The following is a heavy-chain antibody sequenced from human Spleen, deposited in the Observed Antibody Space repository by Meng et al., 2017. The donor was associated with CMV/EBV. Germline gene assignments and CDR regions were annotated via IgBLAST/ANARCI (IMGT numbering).Heavy chain of an antibody. V-gene: IGHV4-34*02. CDR2: INHSGST. Sequence: QGQLQQGGAGLFKPADTLSLTCAVYGGSFSGYYWSWIRQPPGKGLEWIGEINHSGSTNYNPSLKSRVTISVDTSKNQFSLKLSSVTATDTAVYYCARSATVLIFDYWGQGTLVTVSS. CDR1: GGSFSGYY. CDR3: ARSATVLIFDY. D-gene: IGHD1-1*01. J-gene: IGHJ4*02.